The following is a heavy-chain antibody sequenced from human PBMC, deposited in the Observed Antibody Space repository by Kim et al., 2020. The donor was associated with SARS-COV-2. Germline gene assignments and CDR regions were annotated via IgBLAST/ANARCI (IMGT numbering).Heavy chain of an antibody. V-gene: IGHV3-48*02. J-gene: IGHJ6*02. Sequence: GRFTISRDNAKNSLYLQMNSLRDEDTAVYYCARCYDILTGYYYYYYGMDVWGQGTTVTVSS. D-gene: IGHD3-9*01. CDR3: ARCYDILTGYYYYYYGMDV.